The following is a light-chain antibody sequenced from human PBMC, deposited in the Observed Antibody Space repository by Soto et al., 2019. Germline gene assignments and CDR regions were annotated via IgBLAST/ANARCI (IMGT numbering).Light chain of an antibody. V-gene: IGKV1-39*01. J-gene: IGKJ5*01. Sequence: DIQMTQSPSSLSASVGDRVTITCLASESIARHLNWYQQKPGKAPKLLIYAASSLQNGVPSRFRGGGSGTDFTLTINNLQPEDFAAYYCQQTYSTLSITFGQGTRLQIK. CDR3: QQTYSTLSIT. CDR2: AAS. CDR1: ESIARH.